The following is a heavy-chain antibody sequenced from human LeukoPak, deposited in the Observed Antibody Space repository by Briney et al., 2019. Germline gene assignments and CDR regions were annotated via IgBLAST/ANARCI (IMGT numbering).Heavy chain of an antibody. J-gene: IGHJ4*02. D-gene: IGHD2-8*01. CDR1: GGSISGYY. V-gene: IGHV4-59*08. CDR3: ARSFNEKYYFES. Sequence: PSETLSLTCTVSGGSISGYYWSWIRQPPGKGLEWIGYIYYSGSTNYNPSLKSRVTISVDTSKNQVSLYLTSVTAADTAMYFCARSFNEKYYFESWGQGTLVTVSS. CDR2: IYYSGST.